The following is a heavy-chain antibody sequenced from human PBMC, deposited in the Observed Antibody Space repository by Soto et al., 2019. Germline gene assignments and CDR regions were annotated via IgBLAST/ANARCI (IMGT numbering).Heavy chain of an antibody. Sequence: HLQLQESGPGLVKASETLSLTCTVSGGSISSSSYYWSWIRQPPGKGLEWIGSIYYSGSTYYNPSLMSRVTISVDTSKNQFSLKLSSVTAADTAVYHCARSGSYHNHAVDVWGQGTTVTVSS. CDR1: GGSISSSSYY. CDR2: IYYSGST. V-gene: IGHV4-39*01. J-gene: IGHJ6*02. D-gene: IGHD1-26*01. CDR3: ARSGSYHNHAVDV.